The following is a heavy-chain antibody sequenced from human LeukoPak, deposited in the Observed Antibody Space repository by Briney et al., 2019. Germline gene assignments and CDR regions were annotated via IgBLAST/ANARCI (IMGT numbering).Heavy chain of an antibody. CDR3: ARDLGYSYGPNFDY. CDR2: INPNSGGT. Sequence: ASVKVSCKASGYTFTGYYMHWVRQAPGQGLEWMGWINPNSGGTNYAQKFQGRVTMTRDTSISTAYMELSRLRSDDTAVYYCARDLGYSYGPNFDYWGQGTLVTVSS. V-gene: IGHV1-2*02. D-gene: IGHD5-18*01. J-gene: IGHJ4*02. CDR1: GYTFTGYY.